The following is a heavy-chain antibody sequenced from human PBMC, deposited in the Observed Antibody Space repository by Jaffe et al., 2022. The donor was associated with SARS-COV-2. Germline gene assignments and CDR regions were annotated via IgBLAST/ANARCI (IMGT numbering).Heavy chain of an antibody. CDR3: ARIRITMIVVDNYYYGMDV. CDR2: IFSNDEK. Sequence: QVTLKESGPVLVKPTETLTLTCTVSGFSLSNARMGVSWIRQPPGKALEWLAHIFSNDEKSYSTSLKSRLTISKDTSKSQVVLTMTNMDPVDTATYYCARIRITMIVVDNYYYGMDVWGQGTTVTVSS. CDR1: GFSLSNARMG. J-gene: IGHJ6*02. V-gene: IGHV2-26*01. D-gene: IGHD3-22*01.